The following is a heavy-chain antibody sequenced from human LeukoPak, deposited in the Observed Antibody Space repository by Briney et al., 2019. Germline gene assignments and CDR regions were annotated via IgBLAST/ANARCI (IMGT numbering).Heavy chain of an antibody. Sequence: ASVKVSCKASGYTFTSYDINWVRQATGQGLEWMGWMNPNSGNTGYAQKFQGRVTITRNTSISTAYMELSSLRSEDTAVYYCARGRRYCSGGSCLLLQNNWFDPWGQGTLVTVSS. D-gene: IGHD2-15*01. CDR1: GYTFTSYD. CDR3: ARGRRYCSGGSCLLLQNNWFDP. CDR2: MNPNSGNT. J-gene: IGHJ5*02. V-gene: IGHV1-8*03.